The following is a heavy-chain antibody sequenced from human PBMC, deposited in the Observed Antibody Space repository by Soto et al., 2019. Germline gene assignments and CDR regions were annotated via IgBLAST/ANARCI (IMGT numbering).Heavy chain of an antibody. CDR2: IYYSGST. Sequence: SSETLSLTCAVSGGSISSGGYSWSWIRQPPGKGLEWIGYIYYSGSTYYNPSLKSRVTISVDTSKNQFSLKLSSVTAADTAVYYCAREPGEIGELWDYYYGMDVWGQGTTVTVSS. D-gene: IGHD3-10*01. CDR3: AREPGEIGELWDYYYGMDV. J-gene: IGHJ6*02. CDR1: GGSISSGGYS. V-gene: IGHV4-30-4*07.